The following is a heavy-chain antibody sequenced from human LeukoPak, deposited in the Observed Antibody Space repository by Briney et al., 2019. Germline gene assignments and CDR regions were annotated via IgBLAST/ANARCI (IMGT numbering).Heavy chain of an antibody. CDR1: GDSLSSGSFS. D-gene: IGHD1-26*01. J-gene: IGHJ4*02. Sequence: PSETLSLTCTVSGDSLSSGSFSWGWTRQPPGKGLEWIANIHYSGSTYYNPSLKSRVTISVDTSKSQFSLRVTSVTAADTAVFYCARVGPFRIFDYWGQGTLVTVSS. V-gene: IGHV4-39*01. CDR3: ARVGPFRIFDY. CDR2: IHYSGST.